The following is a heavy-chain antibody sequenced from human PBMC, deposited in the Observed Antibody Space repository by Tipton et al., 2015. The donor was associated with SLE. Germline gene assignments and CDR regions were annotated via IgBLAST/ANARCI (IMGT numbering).Heavy chain of an antibody. CDR2: IYYSGST. CDR1: GVSLTTHY. CDR3: ARVAIWSGYYFDY. J-gene: IGHJ4*02. V-gene: IGHV4-59*11. D-gene: IGHD3-3*01. Sequence: TLSLTCTVSGVSLTTHYWSWFRQPPGKGLEWIGYIYYSGSTNYNPSLKSRVTISVDTSKNQFSLKLSSVTAADTAVYYCARVAIWSGYYFDYWGQGTLVKASS.